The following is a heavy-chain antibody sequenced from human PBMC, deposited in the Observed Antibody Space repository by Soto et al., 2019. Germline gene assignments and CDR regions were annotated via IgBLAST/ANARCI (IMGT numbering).Heavy chain of an antibody. J-gene: IGHJ3*02. Sequence: TSETLSLTCTVSGGSISSYYWSWIRQPPGKGLELIGYIYYSGSTNYNPSLKSRVTISVDTSKNQFSLKLSSVTAADTAVYYCARVVGKYYYDLVGAFDIWGQGTVVTVSS. CDR1: GGSISSYY. CDR3: ARVVGKYYYDLVGAFDI. V-gene: IGHV4-59*01. CDR2: IYYSGST. D-gene: IGHD3-22*01.